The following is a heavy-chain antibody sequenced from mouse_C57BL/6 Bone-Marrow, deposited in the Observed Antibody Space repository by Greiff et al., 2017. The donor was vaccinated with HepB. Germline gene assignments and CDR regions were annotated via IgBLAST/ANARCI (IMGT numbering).Heavy chain of an antibody. V-gene: IGHV3-6*01. CDR3: ARRRVRSNYYAMDY. Sequence: ESGPGLVKPSQSLSLTCSVTGYSITSGYYWNWIRQFPGNKLEWMGYISYDGSNNYNPSLKNRISITRDTSKNQFFLKLNSVTTEDTATYYCARRRVRSNYYAMDYWGQGTSVTVSS. CDR1: GYSITSGYY. D-gene: IGHD1-1*01. CDR2: ISYDGSN. J-gene: IGHJ4*01.